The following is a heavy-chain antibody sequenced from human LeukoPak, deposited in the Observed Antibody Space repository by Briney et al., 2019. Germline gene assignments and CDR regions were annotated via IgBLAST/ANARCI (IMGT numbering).Heavy chain of an antibody. D-gene: IGHD6-13*01. CDR2: IYYSGST. Sequence: SETLSLTCTVSGGSISSYYWSWIRQPPGKGLEWIGYIYYSGSTNYNPSLKSRVTISVDTSKNQFSLKLSSVTAADTAVYYCARDQAAAGTVTWYNWFDPWDQGTLVTVSS. CDR3: ARDQAAAGTVTWYNWFDP. CDR1: GGSISSYY. J-gene: IGHJ5*02. V-gene: IGHV4-59*01.